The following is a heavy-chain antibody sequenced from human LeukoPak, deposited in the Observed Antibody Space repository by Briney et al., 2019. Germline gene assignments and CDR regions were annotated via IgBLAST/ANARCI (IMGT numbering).Heavy chain of an antibody. V-gene: IGHV4-4*07. CDR3: ARDRIQLWLALYDAFDI. D-gene: IGHD5-18*01. J-gene: IGHJ3*02. CDR1: GGSFSGYY. Sequence: SETLSLTCAVYGGSFSGYYWSWIRQPAGKGLEWIGRIYTSGSTNYNPSLKSRVTMSVDTSKNQFSLKLSSVTAVDTAVYYCARDRIQLWLALYDAFDIWGQGTMVTVSS. CDR2: IYTSGST.